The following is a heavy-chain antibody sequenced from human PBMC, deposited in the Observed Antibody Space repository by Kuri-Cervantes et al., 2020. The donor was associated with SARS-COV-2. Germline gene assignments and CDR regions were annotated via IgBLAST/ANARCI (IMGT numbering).Heavy chain of an antibody. D-gene: IGHD5-12*01. CDR2: IYSGGST. J-gene: IGHJ6*03. CDR1: GFTVSSNY. Sequence: GESLKISCAASGFTVSSNYMSWVRQAPGKGLEWVSVIYSGGSTYYADSVKGRFTISRDNAKNSLYLQMNSLRAEDTAVYYCARTINQGDSGYETLYYYMDVWGKGTTVTSP. V-gene: IGHV3-66*01. CDR3: ARTINQGDSGYETLYYYMDV.